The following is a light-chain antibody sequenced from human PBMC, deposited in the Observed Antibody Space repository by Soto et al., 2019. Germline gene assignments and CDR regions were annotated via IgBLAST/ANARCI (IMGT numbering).Light chain of an antibody. V-gene: IGLV2-8*01. Sequence: QSALTQPPSASGSPGQSVTISCTGTISDIGTYYYVSWYQQHPGKAPKLIIYEVTKRPSGVPDRFSGSKSGNTASLTVSGLQAEDAADYYCNSYAGSNNVVFGGGTKLTVL. CDR2: EVT. CDR3: NSYAGSNNVV. J-gene: IGLJ2*01. CDR1: ISDIGTYYY.